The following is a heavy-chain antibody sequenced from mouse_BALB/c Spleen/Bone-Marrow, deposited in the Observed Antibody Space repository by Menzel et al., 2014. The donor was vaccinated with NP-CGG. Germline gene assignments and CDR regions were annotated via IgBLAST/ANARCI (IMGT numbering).Heavy chain of an antibody. CDR2: INPYNSDA. D-gene: IGHD2-1*01. J-gene: IGHJ2*01. CDR3: GRSVYGSFDS. Sequence: EVKLVESGPELVKPGTSVKISCKASGYSFTGYLMNWVKQSHGKSLEWIGRINPYNSDAFYDPKFKGKATLTVDKSSSTAHMDLLSLTSEDSAVYYCGRSVYGSFDSWGQGTTLSLSS. CDR1: GYSFTGYL. V-gene: IGHV1-37*01.